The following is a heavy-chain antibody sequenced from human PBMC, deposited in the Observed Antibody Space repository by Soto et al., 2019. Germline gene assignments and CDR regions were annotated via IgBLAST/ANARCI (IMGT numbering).Heavy chain of an antibody. D-gene: IGHD3-10*01. CDR1: GYTFTSYG. J-gene: IGHJ4*02. Sequence: QVQLVQSGAEVKKPGASVKVSCKASGYTFTSYGISWVRQAPGQGLEWMGWISAYNGNTNYAQKLQGRVTMSTDTSTSTAYMERRSARSVDTAVYYCARDHGSGKSLGRWEDYWGQGTLVTVSS. V-gene: IGHV1-18*01. CDR2: ISAYNGNT. CDR3: ARDHGSGKSLGRWEDY.